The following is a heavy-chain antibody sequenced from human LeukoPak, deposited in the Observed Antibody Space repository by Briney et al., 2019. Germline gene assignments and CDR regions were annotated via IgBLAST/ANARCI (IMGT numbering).Heavy chain of an antibody. CDR2: IIPIFGTA. CDR3: ASAATSYGSGSYVDY. V-gene: IGHV1-69*06. Sequence: SVKVSCKASGGTFSSYAISWVRQAPGQGLEWMGGIIPIFGTANYAQRFQGRVTITADKSTSTAYMELSSLRSEDTAVYYCASAATSYGSGSYVDYWGQGTLVTVSS. CDR1: GGTFSSYA. D-gene: IGHD3-10*01. J-gene: IGHJ4*02.